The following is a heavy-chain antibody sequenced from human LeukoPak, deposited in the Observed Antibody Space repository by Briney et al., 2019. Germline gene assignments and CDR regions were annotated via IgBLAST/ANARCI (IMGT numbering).Heavy chain of an antibody. Sequence: PGGSLRLSCAASGCTFSNYAMHWVRQAPGRGLEYVSGISSNGGSTYYANSVKGRFTISRDNSKNTLYLQMGSLRAEDMALYYCARVGPHGYNSFDYWGQGTLVTVSS. V-gene: IGHV3-64*01. D-gene: IGHD3-10*01. CDR1: GCTFSNYA. J-gene: IGHJ4*02. CDR3: ARVGPHGYNSFDY. CDR2: ISSNGGST.